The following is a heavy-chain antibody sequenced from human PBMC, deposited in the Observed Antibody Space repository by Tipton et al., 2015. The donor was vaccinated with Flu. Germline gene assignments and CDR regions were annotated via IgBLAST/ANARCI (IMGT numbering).Heavy chain of an antibody. CDR3: AKSRISQWELSA. CDR1: GFTFSGYG. V-gene: IGHV3-30*18. Sequence: SLRLSCAASGFTFSGYGMHWVRQAPGKGLEWVALISFDGGNIYYADSVKGRFTISRDNSKNTLYLQMNSLRGEDTALCYCAKSRISQWELSAWGQGTLVTVSS. J-gene: IGHJ5*02. CDR2: ISFDGGNI. D-gene: IGHD1-26*01.